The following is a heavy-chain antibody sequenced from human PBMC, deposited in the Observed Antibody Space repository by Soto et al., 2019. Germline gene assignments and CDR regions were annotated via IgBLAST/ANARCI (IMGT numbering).Heavy chain of an antibody. V-gene: IGHV3-72*01. CDR1: GFTFSDHY. CDR3: ARGVVSTGYFDY. Sequence: EVQLAESGGGLVQPGGSLRLSCAASGFTFSDHYMDWVGQAPGKGLEWVGRSRDKVHSHTTEYAASVKGRFTISRGDSVNSLYLQMNSLKTEDTAVYYCARGVVSTGYFDYWGQGTLVTVSS. CDR2: SRDKVHSHTT. J-gene: IGHJ4*02. D-gene: IGHD5-12*01.